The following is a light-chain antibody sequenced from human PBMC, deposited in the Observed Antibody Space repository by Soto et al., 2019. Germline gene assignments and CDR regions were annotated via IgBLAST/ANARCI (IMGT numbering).Light chain of an antibody. CDR2: DAS. V-gene: IGKV1-33*01. CDR1: QDIENH. Sequence: DIQLTQSPSSLSASVGDRVTITCQASQDIENHLNWYQQKPGKAPKLLIYDASNLETGVPSRFIGTGSGTEFTFNICSLQPEDIATYYCQQYDNLPPANTFGQGTKLEIK. J-gene: IGKJ2*01. CDR3: QQYDNLPPANT.